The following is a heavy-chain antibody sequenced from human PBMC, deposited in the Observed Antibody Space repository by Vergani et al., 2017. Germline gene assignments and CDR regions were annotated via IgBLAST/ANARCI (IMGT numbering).Heavy chain of an antibody. J-gene: IGHJ6*02. CDR1: GYTFTSYG. Sequence: QVQLVQSGAEVKKPGASVKVSCKASGYTFTSYGISWVRQAPGQGLEWMGWISAYNGNTNYAQKLQGRVTMTTDKSTSTAYMELRSLRSDDAAVYYCARTPNYYGSGSPYDYGMDVWGQGTTVTVSS. CDR2: ISAYNGNT. V-gene: IGHV1-18*01. CDR3: ARTPNYYGSGSPYDYGMDV. D-gene: IGHD3-10*01.